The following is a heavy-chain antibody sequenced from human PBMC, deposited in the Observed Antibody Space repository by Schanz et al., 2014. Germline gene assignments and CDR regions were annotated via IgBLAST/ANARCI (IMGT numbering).Heavy chain of an antibody. V-gene: IGHV1-18*01. CDR2: ISTSNGNT. CDR1: GYAFSDYG. J-gene: IGHJ6*02. CDR3: ARVQDDILTGSEYYYDMDV. Sequence: QVQLVQSGAEVKKPGASVKVSCKTSGYAFSDYGVIWVRQAPGQGLEWMGWISTSNGNTNYIQKLQGRVTMTTDTSTSTAYMELRSLRSDDAAVYYCARVQDDILTGSEYYYDMDVWGQGTTVTVSS. D-gene: IGHD3-9*01.